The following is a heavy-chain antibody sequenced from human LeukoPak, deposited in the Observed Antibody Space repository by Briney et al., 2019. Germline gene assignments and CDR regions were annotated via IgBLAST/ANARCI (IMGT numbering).Heavy chain of an antibody. CDR1: GGSISSYY. Sequence: SETLSLTCTVSGGSISSYYWSWIRQPAGKGLEWIGRIYTSGSTNYNPSLKSRVTMSVDTSKNQFSLKLSSVTAADTAVYYCASLSGGYGSGSYYFDYWGQGTLVTVSS. J-gene: IGHJ4*02. CDR3: ASLSGGYGSGSYYFDY. CDR2: IYTSGST. V-gene: IGHV4-4*07. D-gene: IGHD3-10*01.